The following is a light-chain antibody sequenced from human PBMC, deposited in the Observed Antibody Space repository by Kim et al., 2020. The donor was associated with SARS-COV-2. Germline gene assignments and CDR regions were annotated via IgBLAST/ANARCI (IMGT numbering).Light chain of an antibody. V-gene: IGKV3-11*01. CDR1: QSVSSH. CDR3: QQRNIWPRT. Sequence: SLSPRERATLSCRASQSVSSHVAWYQHKFGQAPRLLIYDASNRATGIPARFSGSGSGTDFTLTISSLEPEDFAVYYCQQRNIWPRTFGQGTKVEI. CDR2: DAS. J-gene: IGKJ1*01.